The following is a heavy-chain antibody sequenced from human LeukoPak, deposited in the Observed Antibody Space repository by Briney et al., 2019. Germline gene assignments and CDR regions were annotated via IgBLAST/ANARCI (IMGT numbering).Heavy chain of an antibody. V-gene: IGHV3-21*01. D-gene: IGHD2-15*01. CDR3: ARGPQFCSGGSCYGYYFDY. CDR2: SSSSGSYI. J-gene: IGHJ4*02. CDR1: GFTFSSYS. Sequence: PGGSLRLSCAASGFTFSSYSMNWVRQPPGKGLGWVSSSSSSGSYIYYADSVKGRFSISRDSAKNSLYLQMNSLRADDTAVYYCARGPQFCSGGSCYGYYFDYWGQGTLVTVSS.